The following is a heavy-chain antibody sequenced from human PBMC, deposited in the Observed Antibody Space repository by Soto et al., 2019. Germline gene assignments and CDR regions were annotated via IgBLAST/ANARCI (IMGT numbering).Heavy chain of an antibody. CDR3: ARGVGGYEHLWYFDY. V-gene: IGHV3-53*01. D-gene: IGHD5-12*01. J-gene: IGHJ4*02. CDR1: GFTVSSNY. CDR2: TYRGGST. Sequence: EVQLVESGGGLIQPGGSLRLSCAASGFTVSSNYMSWVRQAPGKGLEWVSVTYRGGSTYYADSVKGRFTISRDNSKNTLYLQMNSVRAEDTAVYYCARGVGGYEHLWYFDYWGQGTLVTVSS.